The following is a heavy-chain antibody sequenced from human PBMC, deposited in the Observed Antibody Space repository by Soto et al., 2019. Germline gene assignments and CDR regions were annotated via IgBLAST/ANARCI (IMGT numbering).Heavy chain of an antibody. CDR3: AREEAAHIERGFDP. D-gene: IGHD2-21*01. CDR2: ISYSGST. CDR1: VASITSHSYC. Sequence: QVRLQESGPGLVKPSQTLSPPCSVSVASITSHSYCWTWIRQHPGKGLELIGYISYSGSTYYNPSLRSRLTISADTSSNQFYLRLTSVTAADTAVYDCAREEAAHIERGFDPWGQGTLVTVSS. V-gene: IGHV4-31*03. J-gene: IGHJ5*02.